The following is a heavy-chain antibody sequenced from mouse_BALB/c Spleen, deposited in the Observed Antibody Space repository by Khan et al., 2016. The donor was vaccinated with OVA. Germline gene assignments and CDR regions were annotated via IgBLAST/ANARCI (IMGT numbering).Heavy chain of an antibody. CDR1: GYTFTSYW. Sequence: DLVKPGTSVKLSCKASGYTFTSYWINWIKQRPGQGLEWIGRIGPGSSNTYYNEMFKGKAALTVDTSSTTAYIQFRSLSSEDSAVYFCASENYYGRTYYAVDYWGQGTSVTVSS. J-gene: IGHJ4*01. CDR3: ASENYYGRTYYAVDY. D-gene: IGHD1-1*01. CDR2: IGPGSSNT. V-gene: IGHV1S41*01.